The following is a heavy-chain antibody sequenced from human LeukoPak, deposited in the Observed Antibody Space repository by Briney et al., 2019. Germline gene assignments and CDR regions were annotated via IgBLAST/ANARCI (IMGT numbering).Heavy chain of an antibody. D-gene: IGHD3-3*01. Sequence: SETLSLTCTVSGGSISGSNYYWGWIRQPPGKGLEWIGSIFYTGSSYYNPSLKSRVTLSVDTSKNQFSLKLSSVTAADTAVYYCARGDYDFWSGYPRRAGMDVWGKGTTVTVSS. CDR2: IFYTGSS. J-gene: IGHJ6*04. V-gene: IGHV4-39*07. CDR3: ARGDYDFWSGYPRRAGMDV. CDR1: GGSISGSNYY.